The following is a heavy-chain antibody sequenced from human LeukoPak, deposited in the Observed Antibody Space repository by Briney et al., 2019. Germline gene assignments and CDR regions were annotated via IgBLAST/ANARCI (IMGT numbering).Heavy chain of an antibody. D-gene: IGHD6-13*01. CDR1: GGTISSYA. V-gene: IGHV1-69*04. Sequence: ASVKVSCTASGGTISSYAISWVRQAPGQGLEWMGRIIPILGIANYAQKFQGRVTITADKSTSTAYMELSSLGSEDTAVYYCARGEAAAYTYFDYWGQGTLVTVSS. J-gene: IGHJ4*02. CDR2: IIPILGIA. CDR3: ARGEAAAYTYFDY.